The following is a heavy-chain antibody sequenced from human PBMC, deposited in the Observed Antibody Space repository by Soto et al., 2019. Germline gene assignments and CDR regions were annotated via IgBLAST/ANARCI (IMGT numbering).Heavy chain of an antibody. CDR1: GFTFDDYA. J-gene: IGHJ6*02. V-gene: IGHV3-9*01. Sequence: EVQLVESGGGLAQPGRSLRLSCAASGFTFDDYAMHWVRQAPGKGLEWVSGISWNSESIGYADSVKGRFTISRDNAKNSLYRQMNSLRAEDTGFYFCAKGGAYYYCLDVWGRGTTVTVSS. CDR2: ISWNSESI. CDR3: AKGGAYYYCLDV.